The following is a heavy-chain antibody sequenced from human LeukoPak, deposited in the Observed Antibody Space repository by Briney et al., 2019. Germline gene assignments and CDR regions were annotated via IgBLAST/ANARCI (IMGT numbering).Heavy chain of an antibody. V-gene: IGHV1-2*02. D-gene: IGHD3-22*01. J-gene: IGHJ4*02. CDR2: INPNSGGT. CDR3: ARDLGGWYYYDSSGYYTSTRTPGGALDY. Sequence: ASVKVSCKASGYTFTGYYMHWVRQAPGQGLEWMGWINPNSGGTNYAQKFQGRVTMTRDTSISTAYMELSRLRSDDTAVYYCARDLGGWYYYDSSGYYTSTRTPGGALDYWGQGTLVTVSS. CDR1: GYTFTGYY.